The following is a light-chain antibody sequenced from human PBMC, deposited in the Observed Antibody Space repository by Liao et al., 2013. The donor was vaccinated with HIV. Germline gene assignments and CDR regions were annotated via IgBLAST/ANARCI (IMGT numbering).Light chain of an antibody. CDR3: QSGDSSGIRV. J-gene: IGLJ3*02. Sequence: SYELTQPPSVSVSPGQTARITCSGDPLSKQYVYWYQQMAGQAPVLVIQKDTERPSGIPERFSGSTSGTIVTLTINGVRPEDEADYYCQSGDSSGIRVFGGGTKLTVL. V-gene: IGLV3-25*03. CDR2: KDT. CDR1: PLSKQY.